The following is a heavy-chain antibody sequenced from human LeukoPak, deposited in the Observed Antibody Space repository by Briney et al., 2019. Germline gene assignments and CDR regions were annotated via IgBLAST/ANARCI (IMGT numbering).Heavy chain of an antibody. Sequence: SETLSLTCAVYGGSFSGYYWSWIRQPPGKGLEWIGEINHSGSTNYNPSLKSRVTISVDTSKNQFSLRLSSVTAADTAVYYCARPGLCSSTSCYGLVSAFDIWGQGTMVTVSS. D-gene: IGHD2-2*01. J-gene: IGHJ3*02. CDR1: GGSFSGYY. CDR3: ARPGLCSSTSCYGLVSAFDI. V-gene: IGHV4-34*01. CDR2: INHSGST.